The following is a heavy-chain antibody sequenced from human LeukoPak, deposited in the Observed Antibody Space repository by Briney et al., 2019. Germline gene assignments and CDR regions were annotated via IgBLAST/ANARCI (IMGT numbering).Heavy chain of an antibody. J-gene: IGHJ6*03. CDR2: IIPAFGTA. V-gene: IGHV1-69*05. CDR3: ASEGNYDSSGYSRYNYYYMDV. Sequence: GSSVKVSCKGSGGTFSSYSISWVRQAPGQGLEWMGGIIPAFGTAHYAQKFQGRVTFTTDESTTTAYMKLRSLRSEDTAVYYCASEGNYDSSGYSRYNYYYMDVWGKGTAVTVSS. CDR1: GGTFSSYS. D-gene: IGHD3-22*01.